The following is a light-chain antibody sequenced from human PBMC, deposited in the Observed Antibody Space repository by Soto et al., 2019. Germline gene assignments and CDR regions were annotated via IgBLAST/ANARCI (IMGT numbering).Light chain of an antibody. Sequence: QSVLTQPPSASGTPGQRVTISCSGSSSNIGSNSVHWYKQVPGTAPKLLIYSNNQRPSGVPARFSGSKSGTSASLAISGLQPEDEADYYCTSWDDSPRWVFGGGTKLTVL. J-gene: IGLJ3*02. CDR2: SNN. CDR3: TSWDDSPRWV. V-gene: IGLV1-44*01. CDR1: SSNIGSNS.